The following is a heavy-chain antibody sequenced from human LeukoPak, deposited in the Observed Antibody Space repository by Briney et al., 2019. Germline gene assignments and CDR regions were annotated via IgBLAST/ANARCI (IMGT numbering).Heavy chain of an antibody. CDR2: MNPNSGNT. CDR3: ARVLRYCSSSSCQGPKDAFDI. D-gene: IGHD2-2*01. Sequence: ASVKVSCKASGYTFTSYDINWVRQATGQGLEWMGWMNPNSGNTGYAQKFQGRVTITRNTSISTAYMELSSLRSEDTAVYYCARVLRYCSSSSCQGPKDAFDIWGQGTMVTVSS. J-gene: IGHJ3*02. CDR1: GYTFTSYD. V-gene: IGHV1-8*03.